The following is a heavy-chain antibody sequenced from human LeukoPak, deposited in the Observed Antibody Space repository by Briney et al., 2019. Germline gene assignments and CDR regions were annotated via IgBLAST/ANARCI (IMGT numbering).Heavy chain of an antibody. Sequence: PSETLSLTCAVYGGSFSGYYWSWIRQPPGKGLEWIGEINHSGSTNYNPSLKSRVTISVDTSKNQFSLKLRSVTAADTAVYYCARKSGLRGDFWSGYYMLSYFDYWVQGTLVTVSS. CDR3: ARKSGLRGDFWSGYYMLSYFDY. CDR1: GGSFSGYY. CDR2: INHSGST. V-gene: IGHV4-34*01. J-gene: IGHJ4*02. D-gene: IGHD3-3*01.